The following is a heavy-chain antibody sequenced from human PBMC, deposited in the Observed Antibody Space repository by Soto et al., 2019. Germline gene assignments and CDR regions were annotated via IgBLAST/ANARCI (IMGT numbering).Heavy chain of an antibody. J-gene: IGHJ6*03. D-gene: IGHD2-2*01. CDR2: INAGNGNT. V-gene: IGHV1-3*01. CDR1: GYTFTSYA. Sequence: ASVKVSCKASGYTFTSYAMHWVRQAPGQRLEWMGWINAGNGNTKYSQKFQGRVTITRDTSTSTAYMELSSLRSEDTAVYYCAREDIVVVPAAPNYYYYYMDVWGKGTTVTVS. CDR3: AREDIVVVPAAPNYYYYYMDV.